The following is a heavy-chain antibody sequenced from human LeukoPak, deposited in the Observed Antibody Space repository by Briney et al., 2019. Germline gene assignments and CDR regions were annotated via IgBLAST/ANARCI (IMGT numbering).Heavy chain of an antibody. CDR3: VRGTSRENGYGGDDPY. J-gene: IGHJ4*02. Sequence: GGSLRLSCVGSDFSFSTYWMHWVRQAPGKGLVWVSRISSDGSSRTYADSVMGRFAISRDNAKNTLFLHMDSLGAEDTGVYYCVRGTSRENGYGGDDPYWGQGTLVIVSS. CDR2: ISSDGSSR. D-gene: IGHD5-12*01. V-gene: IGHV3-74*01. CDR1: DFSFSTYW.